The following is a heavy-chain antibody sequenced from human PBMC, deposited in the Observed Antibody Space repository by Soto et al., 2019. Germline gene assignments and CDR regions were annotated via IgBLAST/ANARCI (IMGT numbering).Heavy chain of an antibody. Sequence: SETLSLTCKVSGGSIDRSPYYWGWIRQTPGKGLEWIGNIFYSDITFYNPSLKSRATISVDTSKNEFSLKLSSVTAADTAVYYCARRTGSGWFFDYWGQRTLVTVSS. J-gene: IGHJ4*02. CDR3: ARRTGSGWFFDY. CDR1: GGSIDRSPYY. V-gene: IGHV4-39*01. D-gene: IGHD6-19*01. CDR2: IFYSDIT.